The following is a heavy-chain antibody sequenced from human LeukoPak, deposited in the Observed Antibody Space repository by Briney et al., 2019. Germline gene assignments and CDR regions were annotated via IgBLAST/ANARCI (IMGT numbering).Heavy chain of an antibody. J-gene: IGHJ4*02. Sequence: PSETLSLTCTVSGGSISSSSYYWGWIRQPPGKGLEWIGSIYYSGSTYDNPSLKSRVTISVDTSKNRFSLKLSSVTAADTAVYYCARHSSGGYCSSTSCYRFDYWGQGTLVTVSS. CDR3: ARHSSGGYCSSTSCYRFDY. CDR2: IYYSGST. CDR1: GGSISSSSYY. D-gene: IGHD2-2*01. V-gene: IGHV4-39*01.